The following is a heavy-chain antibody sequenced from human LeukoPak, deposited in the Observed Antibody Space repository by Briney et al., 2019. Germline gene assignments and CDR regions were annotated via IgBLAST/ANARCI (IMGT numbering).Heavy chain of an antibody. CDR2: VSSDGTT. J-gene: IGHJ4*02. D-gene: IGHD2-15*01. CDR3: ARLDCFVEGCYNH. V-gene: IGHV4-59*02. Sequence: SETLSLTCSVSGDSVSSSYWNWIRQPPGKGLEWIGYVSSDGTTNYTPSLRSRLIMSVDTAKNDISLIVTSVTAADTAIYYCARLDCFVEGCYNHWGRGTLVTVSS. CDR1: GDSVSSSY.